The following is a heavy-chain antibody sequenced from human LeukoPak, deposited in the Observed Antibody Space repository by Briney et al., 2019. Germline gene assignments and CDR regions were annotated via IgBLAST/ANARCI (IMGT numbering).Heavy chain of an antibody. D-gene: IGHD3-22*01. CDR3: ARGPQDEDSSGYNDY. J-gene: IGHJ4*02. CDR2: ISYDGSNK. CDR1: GFTFSSYA. Sequence: GRSLRLSCAASGFTFSSYAMRWVRQAPGKGLEWVAVISYDGSNKYYADSVKGRFTISRDNSKNTLYLQMNSLRAEDTAVYYCARGPQDEDSSGYNDYWGQGTLVTVSS. V-gene: IGHV3-30-3*01.